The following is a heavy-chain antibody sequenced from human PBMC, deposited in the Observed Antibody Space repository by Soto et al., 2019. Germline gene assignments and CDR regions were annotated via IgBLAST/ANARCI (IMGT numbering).Heavy chain of an antibody. CDR2: IWYDGSNK. D-gene: IGHD6-13*01. Sequence: GGSLRLSCAASGFTFSSYGMHWVRQAPGKGLEWVAVIWYDGSNKYYADSVKGRFTISRDNSKNTLYLQMNSLRAEDTAVYYCAREWGPYSSSWYPHYWGQGTLVTVSS. J-gene: IGHJ4*02. CDR1: GFTFSSYG. V-gene: IGHV3-33*01. CDR3: AREWGPYSSSWYPHY.